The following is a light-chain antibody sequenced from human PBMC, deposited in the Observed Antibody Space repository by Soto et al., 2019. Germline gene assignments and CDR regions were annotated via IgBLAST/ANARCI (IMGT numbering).Light chain of an antibody. CDR1: QSISSW. Sequence: EIQMTQSPSTLSASVGDRVTITCRAIQSISSWLDWYQQKPGKAPKRLIYDASILESGVPSRFSGSGSGTEFTLTISSLQPDDFATYDCQQNNSYSSTFGQGTKLEIK. CDR2: DAS. J-gene: IGKJ2*01. V-gene: IGKV1-5*01. CDR3: QQNNSYSST.